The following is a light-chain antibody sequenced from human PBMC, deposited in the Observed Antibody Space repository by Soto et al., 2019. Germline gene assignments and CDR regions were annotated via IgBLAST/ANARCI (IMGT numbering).Light chain of an antibody. Sequence: EIVLTQSPATLSLSPGERATLSCRARQSVSSYLAWYQQNPGQAPRLLRYDASNRATGIPARFSGSGSGTDFTLTISSLEPEDFAVYYCQQRSNGFTFGPGTKVDSK. V-gene: IGKV3-11*01. J-gene: IGKJ3*01. CDR3: QQRSNGFT. CDR1: QSVSSY. CDR2: DAS.